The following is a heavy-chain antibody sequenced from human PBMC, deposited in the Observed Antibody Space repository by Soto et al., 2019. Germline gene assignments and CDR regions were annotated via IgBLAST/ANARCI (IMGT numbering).Heavy chain of an antibody. CDR2: INHSGST. Sequence: SETLSLTCAVYGGSFSGYYWSWIRQPPGKGLEWIGEINHSGSTNYNPSLKSRVTISVDTSKNQFSLKLSSVTAADTAVYYCARLMGYYTDDYGDYASEGAFDIWGQGTMVTVSS. J-gene: IGHJ3*02. CDR3: ARLMGYYTDDYGDYASEGAFDI. V-gene: IGHV4-34*01. CDR1: GGSFSGYY. D-gene: IGHD4-17*01.